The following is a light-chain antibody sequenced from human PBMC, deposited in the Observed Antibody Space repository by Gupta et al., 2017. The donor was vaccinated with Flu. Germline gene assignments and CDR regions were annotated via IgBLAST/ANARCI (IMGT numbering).Light chain of an antibody. CDR3: QQRSNWLT. Sequence: EVVLRQSPATLSLSPGERATLSCRASQNVNKYLAWYQQKPGQAPRLLMYDASNRATGVPDRFSGSGSGTDFTLTISSLDPEDFAVYYGQQRSNWLTFGGGTKVEIK. V-gene: IGKV3-11*01. CDR1: QNVNKY. CDR2: DAS. J-gene: IGKJ4*01.